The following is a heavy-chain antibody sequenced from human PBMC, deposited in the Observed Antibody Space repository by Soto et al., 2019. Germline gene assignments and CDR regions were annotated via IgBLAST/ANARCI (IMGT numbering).Heavy chain of an antibody. CDR2: IHPSDSST. J-gene: IGHJ5*02. CDR3: ERRRFYSPEFDT. V-gene: IGHV5-51*01. CDR1: GYSFTNYW. D-gene: IGHD2-15*01. Sequence: PGESLKISCKASGYSFTNYWIGWVRQRPGEGLEWMGIIHPSDSSTLYSPSVQGQVTISADNSITTAYLQWRSLEASDTAMYYCERRRFYSPEFDTWGQGTLVTVSS.